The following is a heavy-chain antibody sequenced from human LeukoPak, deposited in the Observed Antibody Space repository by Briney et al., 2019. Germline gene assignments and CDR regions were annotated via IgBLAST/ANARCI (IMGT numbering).Heavy chain of an antibody. CDR1: GGTFSSYA. CDR3: ARGHMVRGVISPYGMDV. CDR2: IIPIFGTA. V-gene: IGHV1-69*06. D-gene: IGHD3-10*01. J-gene: IGHJ6*04. Sequence: ASVKVSCKASGGTFSSYAISWVRQAPGQGLEWMGGIIPIFGTANCAQKFQGRVTITADKSTSTAYMELSSLRSEDTAVYYCARGHMVRGVISPYGMDVWGKGTTVTVSS.